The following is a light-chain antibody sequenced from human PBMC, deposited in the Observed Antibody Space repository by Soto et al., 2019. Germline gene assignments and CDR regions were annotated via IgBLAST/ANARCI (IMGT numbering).Light chain of an antibody. CDR3: QQYDNLPWT. CDR1: QDITNY. V-gene: IGKV1-33*01. CDR2: DAS. Sequence: DIQMTQSPSSLSASVGDRVTITCQASQDITNYLSWYQQKPGKAPKLLIYDASNLEIGVPSRFSGRGSGTDFTLTISSLQPEDIATYYCQQYDNLPWTFGRGTKVDIK. J-gene: IGKJ1*01.